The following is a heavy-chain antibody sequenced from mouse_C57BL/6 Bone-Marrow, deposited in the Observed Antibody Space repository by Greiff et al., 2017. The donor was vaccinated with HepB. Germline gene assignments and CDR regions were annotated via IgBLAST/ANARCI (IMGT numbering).Heavy chain of an antibody. CDR3: ARGIYYYGSSYFDY. CDR2: IYPGSGNT. CDR1: GYTFTDYY. D-gene: IGHD1-1*01. V-gene: IGHV1-76*01. J-gene: IGHJ2*01. Sequence: LQESGAELVRPGASVKLSCKASGYTFTDYYINWVKQRPGQGLEWIARIYPGSGNTYYNEKFKGKATLTAEKSSSTAYMQLSSLTSEDSAVYFCARGIYYYGSSYFDYWGQGTTLTVSS.